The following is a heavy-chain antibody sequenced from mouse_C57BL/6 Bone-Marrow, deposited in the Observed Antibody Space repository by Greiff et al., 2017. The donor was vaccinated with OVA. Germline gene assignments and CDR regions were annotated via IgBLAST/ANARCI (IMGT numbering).Heavy chain of an antibody. Sequence: DVMLVESGGGLVQPGGSLKLSCAASGFTFSDYYMYWVRQTPETRLEWVAYISNGGGSTYYPDTVQGRFTISRDNAKNTLYLQMSRLKSEDTAMYYCSRDNLLWSYYYAMDDWGQGTSVTVSS. CDR1: GFTFSDYY. V-gene: IGHV5-12*01. D-gene: IGHD2-10*01. CDR2: ISNGGGST. J-gene: IGHJ4*01. CDR3: SRDNLLWSYYYAMDD.